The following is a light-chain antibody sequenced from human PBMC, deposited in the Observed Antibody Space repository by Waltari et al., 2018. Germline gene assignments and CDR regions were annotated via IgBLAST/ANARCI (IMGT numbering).Light chain of an antibody. J-gene: IGKJ2*01. CDR2: AAS. V-gene: IGKV1-39*01. Sequence: IQMTQPPSPLSASVGDRVTITCRGSQSISSYLNWYQQKPGKAPKLLIYAASSLQSGVPSRFSGSGSGTDFTLTISSLQPEDFATYYCQQSSGTFGQGTKLEIK. CDR1: QSISSY. CDR3: QQSSGT.